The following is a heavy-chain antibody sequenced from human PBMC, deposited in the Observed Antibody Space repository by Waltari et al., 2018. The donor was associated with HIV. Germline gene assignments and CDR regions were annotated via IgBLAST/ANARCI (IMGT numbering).Heavy chain of an antibody. CDR2: INWNGGST. D-gene: IGHD2-15*01. Sequence: EVQLVESGGGVVRPGGSLRLSCAASGFTFDDYGMSWVRQAPGKGLEWVSGINWNGGSTGYADSVKGRFTISRDNAKNSLYLQMNSLRAEDTALYHCARGLLGYCSGGSCYAGSWFDPWGQGTLVTVSS. CDR3: ARGLLGYCSGGSCYAGSWFDP. V-gene: IGHV3-20*01. J-gene: IGHJ5*02. CDR1: GFTFDDYG.